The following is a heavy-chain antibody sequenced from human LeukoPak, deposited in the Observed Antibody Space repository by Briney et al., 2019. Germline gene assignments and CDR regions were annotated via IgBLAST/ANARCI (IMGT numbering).Heavy chain of an antibody. Sequence: GGSLRLSCAASGFTFRDYYMSWIRQAPGKGLEWISDISDSGSTIYYADSVKGRFTISRDNAKNSLYLQMNSLRAEDTAVYYCARAVSGSYSDYWGQGTLVTVSS. CDR2: ISDSGSTI. J-gene: IGHJ4*02. D-gene: IGHD1-26*01. CDR1: GFTFRDYY. V-gene: IGHV3-11*01. CDR3: ARAVSGSYSDY.